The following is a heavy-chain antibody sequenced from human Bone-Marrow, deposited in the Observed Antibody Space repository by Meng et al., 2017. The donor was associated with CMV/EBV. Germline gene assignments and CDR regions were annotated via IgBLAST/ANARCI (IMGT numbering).Heavy chain of an antibody. J-gene: IGHJ5*02. V-gene: IGHV1-2*02. D-gene: IGHD6-6*01. CDR2: INPNSGGT. CDR3: AEGSAEYSSTFDP. Sequence: ASVKVSCKASGYTFTGYYMHWVRQAPGQGLEWMGWINPNSGGTNYAQKFQGRVTMTRDTSISTAYMELSRLRSDDTAVYYCAEGSAEYSSTFDPWGQGNLVTVSS. CDR1: GYTFTGYY.